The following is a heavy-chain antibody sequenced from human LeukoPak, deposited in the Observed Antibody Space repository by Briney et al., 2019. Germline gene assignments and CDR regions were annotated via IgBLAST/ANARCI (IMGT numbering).Heavy chain of an antibody. D-gene: IGHD3-22*01. Sequence: GASVKVSCKASGYTFTANYIHWVRQAPGQGLEWMGWMNPGSGNTGYAQRFQGRVTMTRDTSTNTAYMELSGLRSEDTAIYYCARLSETAAYYYTSGYYFLGYWGQGTLVTVDS. J-gene: IGHJ4*02. CDR2: MNPGSGNT. CDR3: ARLSETAAYYYTSGYYFLGY. V-gene: IGHV1-8*02. CDR1: GYTFTANY.